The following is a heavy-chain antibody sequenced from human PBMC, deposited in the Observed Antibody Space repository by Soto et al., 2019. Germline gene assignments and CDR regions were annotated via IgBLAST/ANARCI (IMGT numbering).Heavy chain of an antibody. CDR1: GGSLTGYY. CDR2: VKDGGST. CDR3: ERGQEGIVATH. Sequence: QVQLQQGGAGLLKPSETLSLTCTVNGGSLTGYYWSWIRQPPGKGLEWIGEVKDGGSTNYSPSLRDRVSISADTSKNHFSLRLNSVTAADTAVYFCERGQEGIVATHWDQGALVTVSS. V-gene: IGHV4-34*01. J-gene: IGHJ1*01. D-gene: IGHD5-12*01.